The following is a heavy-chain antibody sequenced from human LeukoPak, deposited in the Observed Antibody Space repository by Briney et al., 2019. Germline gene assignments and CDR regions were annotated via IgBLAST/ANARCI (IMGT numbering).Heavy chain of an antibody. CDR1: GYTFTSYG. CDR2: ISAYNGNT. CDR3: AGRPDTSMVAIFDY. J-gene: IGHJ4*02. Sequence: GASVKVSCKASGYTFTSYGISWVRQAPGQGLEWMGWISAYNGNTNYAQKLQGRVTMTGDTSISTAYMELSRLSSDDTAVYFCAGRPDTSMVAIFDYWGQGTLVTISS. D-gene: IGHD5-18*01. V-gene: IGHV1-18*01.